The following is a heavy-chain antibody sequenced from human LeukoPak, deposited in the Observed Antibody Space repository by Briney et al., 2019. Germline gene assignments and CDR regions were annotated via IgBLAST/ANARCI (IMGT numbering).Heavy chain of an antibody. J-gene: IGHJ5*02. CDR3: ARGYCSGGTCYLVENWFDP. D-gene: IGHD2-15*01. CDR1: GYTFTGYY. CDR2: INPNSGGT. V-gene: IGHV1-2*06. Sequence: GAPVKVSCKASGYTFTGYYMYWVRQAPGQGLEWMGRINPNSGGTDYAQNFQGRVTMTRDTSISTAYMELSRLRSDDTAVYYCARGYCSGGTCYLVENWFDPWGQGTLVTVSS.